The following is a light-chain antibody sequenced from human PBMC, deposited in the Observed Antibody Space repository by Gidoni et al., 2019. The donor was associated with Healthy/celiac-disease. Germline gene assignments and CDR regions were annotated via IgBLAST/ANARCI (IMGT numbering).Light chain of an antibody. CDR3: QQRSNWPAIT. CDR1: QSVSSY. CDR2: DAS. Sequence: EIVLTQSPATLSSSPGDRATLSCRASQSVSSYLAWYQQKPGQAPRLLIYDASNRATGIPARFSGSGSGTDFTLTISSLEPEDFAVYYCQQRSNWPAITFGQGTRLEIK. J-gene: IGKJ5*01. V-gene: IGKV3-11*01.